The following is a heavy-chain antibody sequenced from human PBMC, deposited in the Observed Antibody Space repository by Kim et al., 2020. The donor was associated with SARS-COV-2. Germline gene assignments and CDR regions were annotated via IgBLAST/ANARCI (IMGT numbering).Heavy chain of an antibody. Sequence: GGSLRLSCAASGFTFSSYAMHWVRQAPGKGLEWVAVISYDGSNKYYADSVKGRFTISRDNSKNTLYLQMNSLRAEDTAVYYCARDRKRDGYKPYYYYYYGMDVWGQGTTVTVSS. V-gene: IGHV3-30*04. CDR2: ISYDGSNK. CDR1: GFTFSSYA. D-gene: IGHD5-12*01. CDR3: ARDRKRDGYKPYYYYYYGMDV. J-gene: IGHJ6*02.